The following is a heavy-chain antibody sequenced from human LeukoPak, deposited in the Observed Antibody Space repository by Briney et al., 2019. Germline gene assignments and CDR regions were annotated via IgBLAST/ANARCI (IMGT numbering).Heavy chain of an antibody. CDR3: TRSLGVVIHGGMDV. D-gene: IGHD3-3*01. CDR1: GGSISSYH. Sequence: SETPSLTCTVSGGSISSYHWSWIRQPPGKGLQWIGHIYYTGSTNYNPSLKSRLTISLDTSKNQFSLKLSSVTAADTAIYYCTRSLGVVIHGGMDVWGQGTTVTVSS. J-gene: IGHJ6*02. V-gene: IGHV4-59*01. CDR2: IYYTGST.